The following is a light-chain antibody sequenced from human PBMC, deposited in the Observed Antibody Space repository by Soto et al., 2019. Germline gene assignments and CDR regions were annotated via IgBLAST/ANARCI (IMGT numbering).Light chain of an antibody. Sequence: EIVLTQSPATLSLSPGERATFSCRASQSVSSYLAWYQQRPGQAPRLLIYDTSNRATGIPARFSGSGSGTDFTLTISSLEPEDFAVYYCQQRSTWAPEYTLGQGTTLEIK. V-gene: IGKV3-11*01. J-gene: IGKJ2*01. CDR3: QQRSTWAPEYT. CDR1: QSVSSY. CDR2: DTS.